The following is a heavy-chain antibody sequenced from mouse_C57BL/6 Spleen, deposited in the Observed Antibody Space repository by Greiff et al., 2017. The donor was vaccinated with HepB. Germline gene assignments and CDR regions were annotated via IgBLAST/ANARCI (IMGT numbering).Heavy chain of an antibody. CDR2: INPSNGGT. J-gene: IGHJ1*03. Sequence: QVQLQQPGTELVKPGASVKLSCKASGYTFTSYWMHWVKQRPGQGLEWIGNINPSNGGTNYNEKFKSKATLTVDKSSSTAYMQLSSLTSEDSAVYYSARRGPLSYGYDGSYWYFDVWGTGTTVTVSS. V-gene: IGHV1-53*01. CDR3: ARRGPLSYGYDGSYWYFDV. D-gene: IGHD2-2*01. CDR1: GYTFTSYW.